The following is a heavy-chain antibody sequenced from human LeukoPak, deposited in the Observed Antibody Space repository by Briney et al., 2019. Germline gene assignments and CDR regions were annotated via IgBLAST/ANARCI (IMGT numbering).Heavy chain of an antibody. V-gene: IGHV1-46*01. CDR3: ARDLGDWLLPGGYYFDY. D-gene: IGHD3/OR15-3a*01. J-gene: IGHJ4*02. Sequence: ASVKVSCKASGYTFTSYYMHWVRQAPGQGLEWMGIINPSGGSTSYAQKFQGRVTMTRDMSTSTVYMELSSLRSEDTAVYYCARDLGDWLLPGGYYFDYWGQGTLVTVSS. CDR2: INPSGGST. CDR1: GYTFTSYY.